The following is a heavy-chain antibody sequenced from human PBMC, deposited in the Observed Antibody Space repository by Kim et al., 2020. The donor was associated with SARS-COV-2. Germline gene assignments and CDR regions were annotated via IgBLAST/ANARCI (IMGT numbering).Heavy chain of an antibody. CDR2: INHSGST. CDR1: GGSFSGYY. J-gene: IGHJ6*02. V-gene: IGHV4-34*01. D-gene: IGHD2-8*01. Sequence: SETLSLTCAVYGGSFSGYYWSWIRQPPGKGLEWIGEINHSGSTNYNPSLKSRVTISVDTSKNQFSLKLSSVTAADTAVYYCARIALGYCTNGVCSLFPQYYYYGMDVWGQGTTVTVSS. CDR3: ARIALGYCTNGVCSLFPQYYYYGMDV.